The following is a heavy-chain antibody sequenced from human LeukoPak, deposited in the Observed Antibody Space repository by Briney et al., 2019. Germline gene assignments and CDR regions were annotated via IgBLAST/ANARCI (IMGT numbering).Heavy chain of an antibody. CDR1: GGSISSYY. CDR3: ARGWHYYDSSGYYSATGDLDY. V-gene: IGHV4-59*01. CDR2: IYYSGST. J-gene: IGHJ4*02. Sequence: SETLSLTCTVSGGSISSYYWSWIRQPPGKGLEWIGYIYYSGSTNYNPSLKSRVTISVDTSKNQFSLKLSSVTAADTAVCYCARGWHYYDSSGYYSATGDLDYWGQGTLVTVSS. D-gene: IGHD3-22*01.